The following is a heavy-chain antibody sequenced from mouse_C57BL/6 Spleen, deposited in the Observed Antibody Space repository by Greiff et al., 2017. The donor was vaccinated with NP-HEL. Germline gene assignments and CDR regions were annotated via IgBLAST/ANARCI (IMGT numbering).Heavy chain of an antibody. D-gene: IGHD2-1*01. Sequence: VKLQESGAELVRPGASVTLSCKASGYTFTDYEMHWVKQTPVHGLEWIGAIDPETGGTAYNQKFKGKAILTADKSSSTAYMELRSLTSEDSAVYYCTSLPPFAYWGQGTLVTVSA. J-gene: IGHJ3*01. CDR1: GYTFTDYE. V-gene: IGHV1-15*01. CDR2: IDPETGGT. CDR3: TSLPPFAY.